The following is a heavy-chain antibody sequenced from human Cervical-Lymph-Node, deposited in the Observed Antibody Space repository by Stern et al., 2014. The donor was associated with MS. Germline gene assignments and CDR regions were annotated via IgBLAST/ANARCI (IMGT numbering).Heavy chain of an antibody. D-gene: IGHD6-13*01. CDR2: IYWDDDK. Sequence: QVTLKESGPTLVKPTQTLTLTCTFSGFSLSTSGVGVGWIRQPPGKALEWLALIYWDDDKRYSPSLKSRLTITKDTSKNQVVLTMTNMDPVDTATYYCAHSSQTAADPRGLFDYWGQGTLVTVSS. CDR3: AHSSQTAADPRGLFDY. J-gene: IGHJ4*02. V-gene: IGHV2-5*02. CDR1: GFSLSTSGVG.